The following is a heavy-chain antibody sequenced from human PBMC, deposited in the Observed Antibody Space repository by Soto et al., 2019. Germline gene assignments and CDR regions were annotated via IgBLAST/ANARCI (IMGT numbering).Heavy chain of an antibody. D-gene: IGHD6-6*01. CDR3: ATQESSSAAYSYGMDV. V-gene: IGHV4-39*01. J-gene: IGHJ6*02. Sequence: SETLSLTCTVSGGSISSSGYCWGWIRQPPGKGLEWIGNIYYSGRTFYNPSLKSRVTMSVGTSKNQFSLKLSSVTAADTAVYYCATQESSSAAYSYGMDVWGEGTAVTVS. CDR1: GGSISSSGYC. CDR2: IYYSGRT.